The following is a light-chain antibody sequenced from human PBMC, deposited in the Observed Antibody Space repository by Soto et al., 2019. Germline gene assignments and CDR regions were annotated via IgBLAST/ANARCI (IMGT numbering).Light chain of an antibody. CDR2: GAS. J-gene: IGKJ1*01. CDR3: QQYNSYSRT. Sequence: EIVLTQSPGTLSLSPGERATLSCRASQSVTSNYLAWYQQKPGQAPRLLIYGASSRATGIPARFSGSGSGTEFTLSISSLQSEDFAVYYCQQYNSYSRTFGQGTKVDIK. V-gene: IGKV3-15*01. CDR1: QSVTSN.